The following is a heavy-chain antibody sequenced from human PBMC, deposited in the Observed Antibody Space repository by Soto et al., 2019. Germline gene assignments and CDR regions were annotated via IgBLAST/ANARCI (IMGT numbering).Heavy chain of an antibody. CDR2: ISWNSGSI. V-gene: IGHV3-9*01. CDR3: AKDWGDILTGYNYFDY. J-gene: IGHJ4*02. Sequence: GGSLRLSCAASGFTFDDYAMHWVRQAPGKGLEWVSGISWNSGSIGYADSVKGRFTISRDNAKNSLYLQMNSLRAEDTALYYCAKDWGDILTGYNYFDYWGQGTLVTVSS. CDR1: GFTFDDYA. D-gene: IGHD3-9*01.